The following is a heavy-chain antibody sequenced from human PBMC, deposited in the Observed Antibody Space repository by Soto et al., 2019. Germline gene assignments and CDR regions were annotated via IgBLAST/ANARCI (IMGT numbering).Heavy chain of an antibody. D-gene: IGHD6-19*01. CDR2: ISAYNGNT. J-gene: IGHJ5*02. V-gene: IGHV1-18*04. CDR3: ARDLDPIDPGIAVAGYNWFDP. CDR1: GYTFTSYG. Sequence: ASVKVSCKASGYTFTSYGISWVRQAPGQGLEWMGWISAYNGNTNYAQKLQGRVTMTTDTSTSTAHMELRSLRSDDTAVYYCARDLDPIDPGIAVAGYNWFDPWGQGTLVTVSS.